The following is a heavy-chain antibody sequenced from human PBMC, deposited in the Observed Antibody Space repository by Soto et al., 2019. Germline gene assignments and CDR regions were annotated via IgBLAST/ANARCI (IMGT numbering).Heavy chain of an antibody. J-gene: IGHJ6*02. D-gene: IGHD3-3*01. CDR1: GYSFTIYW. CDR2: IYPGDSDT. V-gene: IGHV5-51*01. CDR3: AKDMAHYDFWGNNERALDV. Sequence: GESLKISCKGSGYSFTIYWIGWVRQMPGEGLEWMGIIYPGDSDTRYSPSFQGQVTISADKSISTAYLQMSSLRAEDTALYYCAKDMAHYDFWGNNERALDVWGQGTTVTVSS.